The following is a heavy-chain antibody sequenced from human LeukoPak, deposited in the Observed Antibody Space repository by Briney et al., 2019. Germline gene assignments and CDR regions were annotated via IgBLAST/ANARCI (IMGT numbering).Heavy chain of an antibody. CDR2: MWHDGGNK. Sequence: VGSLRLSCAASRFTFCNDVIHWVRQAPGQGLEWVAVMWHDGGNKQYADSVKGRFNISRDASKNTLYLQMNSLRAEDTAVYYCAKPANAAYFYYLDVWGKGTTVTVSS. J-gene: IGHJ6*03. CDR1: RFTFCNDV. CDR3: AKPANAAYFYYLDV. V-gene: IGHV3-33*06. D-gene: IGHD6-25*01.